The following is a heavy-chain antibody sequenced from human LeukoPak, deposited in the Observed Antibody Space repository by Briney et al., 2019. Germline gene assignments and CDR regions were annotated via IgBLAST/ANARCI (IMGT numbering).Heavy chain of an antibody. CDR1: GGSISSHY. J-gene: IGHJ3*02. CDR2: IYYTGTS. Sequence: PSETLSLTCTVSGGSISSHYWSWIRQPPGKGLEWIAYIYYTGTSNYNPSLKSRVTISVDTSTNQISLRLSSVTAADTAVYYCARQGIDAFDIWGQGTLVTVSS. V-gene: IGHV4-59*08. CDR3: ARQGIDAFDI.